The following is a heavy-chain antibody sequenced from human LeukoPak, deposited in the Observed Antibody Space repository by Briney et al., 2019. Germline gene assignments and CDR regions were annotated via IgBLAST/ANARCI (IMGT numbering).Heavy chain of an antibody. Sequence: GGSLRLSCSASGFTFSTYTMHWVRQAPGKGLEYVSSIGGSGATTYYADSVKGRFIISRDNSKNTLYLQMSSLRAEDTVVYCCVKDRSGFYAFDIWGQGTMVTVSS. CDR1: GFTFSTYT. J-gene: IGHJ3*02. D-gene: IGHD3-3*01. V-gene: IGHV3-64D*08. CDR3: VKDRSGFYAFDI. CDR2: IGGSGATT.